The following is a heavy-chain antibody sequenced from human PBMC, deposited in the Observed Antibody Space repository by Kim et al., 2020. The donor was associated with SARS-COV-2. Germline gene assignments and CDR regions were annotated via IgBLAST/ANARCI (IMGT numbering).Heavy chain of an antibody. D-gene: IGHD5-18*01. J-gene: IGHJ4*02. CDR3: TTERYSYGLKAFGY. Sequence: GAASGVTVSKAWMRGGREGEGKGLEWVGRIKSKTDGGTTDYAAPVKGRFPIEREDSKNTLYLQMNSLKTEDTAVYYCTTERYSYGLKAFGYWGQGTLVTVSS. CDR2: IKSKTDGGTT. V-gene: IGHV3-15*01. CDR1: GVTVSKAW.